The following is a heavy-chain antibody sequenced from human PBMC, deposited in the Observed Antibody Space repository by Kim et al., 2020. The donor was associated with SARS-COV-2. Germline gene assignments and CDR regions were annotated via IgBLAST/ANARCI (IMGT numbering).Heavy chain of an antibody. V-gene: IGHV3-7*01. CDR3: AREIAVAGDYFDY. CDR2: IKQDGSEK. D-gene: IGHD6-19*01. Sequence: GGSLRLSCAASGFTFSNYWMSWVRQAPGKGLGWVANIKQDGSEKYYVDSVKGRFTISRDNAKNSLYLQMNSLRAEDTAVYYCAREIAVAGDYFDYWGQGTLVTVSS. CDR1: GFTFSNYW. J-gene: IGHJ4*02.